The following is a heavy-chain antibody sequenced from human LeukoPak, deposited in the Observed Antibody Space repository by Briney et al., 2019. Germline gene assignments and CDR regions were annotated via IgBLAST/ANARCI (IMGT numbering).Heavy chain of an antibody. CDR2: IIPILGMA. CDR3: ARDGFPTVTTFDY. V-gene: IGHV1-69*04. Sequence: ASVKVSCKASGGTFSSYTISWVRQAPGQGLEWVGRIIPILGMANYAQKFQGRVTITADKSTSTAYMELSSLRSEDTAVYYCARDGFPTVTTFDYWGQGTLVTVSS. CDR1: GGTFSSYT. D-gene: IGHD4-11*01. J-gene: IGHJ4*02.